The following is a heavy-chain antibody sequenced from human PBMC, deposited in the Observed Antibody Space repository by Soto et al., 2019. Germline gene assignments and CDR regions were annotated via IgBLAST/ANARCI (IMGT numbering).Heavy chain of an antibody. J-gene: IGHJ4*02. D-gene: IGHD2-8*02. CDR3: ATDTYCPATCYRGHGN. CDR2: MNQHGSDI. Sequence: AGGSLRLSCAASGFTFSSYWMAWVRQSPGKGLEWVANMNQHGSDIQYVDSVRGRFTISRDNARNLLYLQMNNLRVEDTAIYYCATDTYCPATCYRGHGNWGQGTLVTVSS. V-gene: IGHV3-7*03. CDR1: GFTFSSYW.